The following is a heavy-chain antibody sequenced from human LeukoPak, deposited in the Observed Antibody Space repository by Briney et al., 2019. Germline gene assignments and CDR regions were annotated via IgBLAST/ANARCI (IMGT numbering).Heavy chain of an antibody. D-gene: IGHD2-2*01. J-gene: IGHJ4*02. CDR2: IYYSGST. V-gene: IGHV4-59*01. Sequence: PSETLSLTCTVSGASISDYYWSWIRQPPGKGLEWIGSIYYSGSTNYNSSLNSRVTISIDTSKTQFSLRLRSVTAADTAVYYCARGATSNWAYWGQGTLVTVSS. CDR3: ARGATSNWAY. CDR1: GASISDYY.